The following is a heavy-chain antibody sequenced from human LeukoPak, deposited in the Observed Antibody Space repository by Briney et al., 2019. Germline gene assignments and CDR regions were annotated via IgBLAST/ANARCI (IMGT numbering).Heavy chain of an antibody. CDR3: ARRNYYDSSGYSKYYYYYYGMDV. V-gene: IGHV1-46*01. Sequence: ASVKVSCKASGYTFTSYYMHWVRQAPGQGLEWMGIINPSGGSTSYAQKFQGRVTMTRNTSISTAYMELSSLRSEDTAVYYCARRNYYDSSGYSKYYYYYYGMDVWGQGTTVTVSS. CDR1: GYTFTSYY. J-gene: IGHJ6*02. D-gene: IGHD3-22*01. CDR2: INPSGGST.